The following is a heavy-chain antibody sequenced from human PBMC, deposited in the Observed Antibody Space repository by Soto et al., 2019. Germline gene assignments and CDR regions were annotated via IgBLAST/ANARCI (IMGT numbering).Heavy chain of an antibody. V-gene: IGHV1-69*02. D-gene: IGHD3-10*01. CDR1: GDTFTFYS. Sequence: QVQLVQSVAEVKRPGSSVNVSCKASGDTFTFYSINWVRQAPGLGLEWMGRINPILSMSNYAQRFQGRVTMTADKSTSTAYMELSSLRSEDTAIYYCASSYGSGYRAFDYWGQGALVTVSS. J-gene: IGHJ4*02. CDR3: ASSYGSGYRAFDY. CDR2: INPILSMS.